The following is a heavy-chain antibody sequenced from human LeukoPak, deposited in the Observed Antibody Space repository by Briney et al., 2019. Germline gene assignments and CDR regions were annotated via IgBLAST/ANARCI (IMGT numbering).Heavy chain of an antibody. CDR1: GFTFSSYS. Sequence: GGSLRLSCTASGFTFSSYSMNWVRQAPGKGLEWVSYISSSSSTIYYADSVKGRFTISRDNAKNSLYLQMNSLRAEDTAVYYCARDPVVDYWGQGTLVTVSS. J-gene: IGHJ4*02. CDR3: ARDPVVDY. D-gene: IGHD2-15*01. V-gene: IGHV3-48*01. CDR2: ISSSSSTI.